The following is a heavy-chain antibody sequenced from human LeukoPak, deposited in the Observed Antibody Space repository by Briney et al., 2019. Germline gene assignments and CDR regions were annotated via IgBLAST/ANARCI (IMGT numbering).Heavy chain of an antibody. D-gene: IGHD3-16*01. CDR2: ISSSSSYI. Sequence: PGGSLRLSCAASGFTFSSYSMNWVRQAPGKGLEWVSSISSSSSYIYYADSVKGRFTISRDNSKNTLYLQMNSLRAEDTAVYYCAKDLYPLGGVYAFDIWGQGTMVTVSS. CDR1: GFTFSSYS. CDR3: AKDLYPLGGVYAFDI. J-gene: IGHJ3*02. V-gene: IGHV3-21*04.